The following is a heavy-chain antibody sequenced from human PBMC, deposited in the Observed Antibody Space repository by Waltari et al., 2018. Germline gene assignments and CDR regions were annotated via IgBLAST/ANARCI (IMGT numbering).Heavy chain of an antibody. Sequence: QVQLVESGGGVVQPGGSLRLSCAASGFTFRSYGMHWVRQAPGKGLEGVAFIRYDGSNKYYADSVKGRFTISRDNSKNTLYLQMNSLRAEDTAVYYCAKGISGSYYVDYWGQGTLVTVSS. D-gene: IGHD1-26*01. CDR3: AKGISGSYYVDY. CDR1: GFTFRSYG. CDR2: IRYDGSNK. V-gene: IGHV3-30*02. J-gene: IGHJ4*02.